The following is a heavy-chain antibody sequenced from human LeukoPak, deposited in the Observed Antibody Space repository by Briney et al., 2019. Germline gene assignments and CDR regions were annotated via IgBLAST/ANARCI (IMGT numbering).Heavy chain of an antibody. V-gene: IGHV4-38-2*02. Sequence: SETLPLTCTVSGYSISSGYYWGWIRQPPGKGLEWIGSIYHSGSTYYNPSLKSRVTISVDTSKNQFSLKLSSVTAADAAVYYCARAEDGIAVAVPNVVDYWGQGTLVTVSS. CDR2: IYHSGST. CDR3: ARAEDGIAVAVPNVVDY. J-gene: IGHJ4*02. D-gene: IGHD6-19*01. CDR1: GYSISSGYY.